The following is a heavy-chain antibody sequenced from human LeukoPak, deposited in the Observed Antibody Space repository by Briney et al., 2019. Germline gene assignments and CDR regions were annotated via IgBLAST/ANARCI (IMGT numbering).Heavy chain of an antibody. CDR2: INSDGSST. D-gene: IGHD3-10*01. Sequence: PGGSLRLSCAASGFTFSNSFMHWVRQAPGKGLVWVSRINSDGSSTNYADSAKGRFTISRDNAKNTLFLQMNSLRVEDSAVYYCSGGGSITVAGYWGQGTLVTVSS. CDR3: SGGGSITVAGY. V-gene: IGHV3-74*01. CDR1: GFTFSNSF. J-gene: IGHJ4*02.